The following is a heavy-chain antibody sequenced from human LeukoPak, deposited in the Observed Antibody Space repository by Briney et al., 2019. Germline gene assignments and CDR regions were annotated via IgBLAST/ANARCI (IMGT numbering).Heavy chain of an antibody. J-gene: IGHJ6*02. Sequence: GGSLRLSCTASGFTFGDYAISWVRQAPGKGLEWVGFIRSKAYGGTTEYAASVKGRFTISRDDSISIAYLQMNSLKTEDTAVYYCTRGPTQLWLYYVMDVWGQGTTVTVSS. V-gene: IGHV3-49*04. D-gene: IGHD5-18*01. CDR2: IRSKAYGGTT. CDR3: TRGPTQLWLYYVMDV. CDR1: GFTFGDYA.